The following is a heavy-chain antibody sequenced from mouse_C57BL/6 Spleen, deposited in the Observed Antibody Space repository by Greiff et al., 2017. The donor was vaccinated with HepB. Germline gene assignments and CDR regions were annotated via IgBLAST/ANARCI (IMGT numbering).Heavy chain of an antibody. D-gene: IGHD1-1*01. J-gene: IGHJ2*01. CDR3: AREITTVVASTYYFDY. Sequence: EVQLVESGPELVKPGASVKISCKASGYSFTGYYMNWVKQSPEKSLEWIGEINPSTGGTTYNQKFKAKATLTVDKSSSTAYMQLKSLTSEDSAVYYCAREITTVVASTYYFDYWGQGTTLTVSS. CDR2: INPSTGGT. V-gene: IGHV1-42*01. CDR1: GYSFTGYY.